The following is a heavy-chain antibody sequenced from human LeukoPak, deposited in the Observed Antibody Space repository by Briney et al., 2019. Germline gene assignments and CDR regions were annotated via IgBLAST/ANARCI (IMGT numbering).Heavy chain of an antibody. Sequence: SETLSLTCTVPGGSISSYYWSWIRQPPGKGLEWIGYIYYSGSTNYNPSLKSRVTISVDTSKNQFSLKLSSVTAADTAVYYCARADYYDSSGYYYGPPGDDAFDIWGQGTMVTVSS. CDR2: IYYSGST. CDR1: GGSISSYY. V-gene: IGHV4-59*01. CDR3: ARADYYDSSGYYYGPPGDDAFDI. D-gene: IGHD3-22*01. J-gene: IGHJ3*02.